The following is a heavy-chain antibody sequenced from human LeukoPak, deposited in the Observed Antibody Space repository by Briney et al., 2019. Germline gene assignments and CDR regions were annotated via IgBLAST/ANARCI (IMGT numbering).Heavy chain of an antibody. J-gene: IGHJ6*02. CDR3: ARADSGWYGGYYYYGMDV. CDR2: IKQDGSEK. D-gene: IGHD6-19*01. Sequence: PGGSLRLSCAASGFTFSSYWMSWVRQAPGKGLEWVANIKQDGSEKYYVDSVKGRFTISRDNAKNSLYLQVNSLRAEDTAVYYCARADSGWYGGYYYYGMDVWGQGTTVTVSS. CDR1: GFTFSSYW. V-gene: IGHV3-7*01.